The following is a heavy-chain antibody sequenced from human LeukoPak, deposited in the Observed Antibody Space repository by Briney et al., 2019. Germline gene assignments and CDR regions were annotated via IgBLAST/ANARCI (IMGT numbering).Heavy chain of an antibody. CDR3: AGDLSGVAGYTYGRGIDY. V-gene: IGHV3-66*01. D-gene: IGHD5-18*01. J-gene: IGHJ4*02. Sequence: GGSLRLSCAASGFTVSSNYMSWVRQAPGKGLEWVSVIYSGGSTYYADSVKGRFTISRDNSKNTLYLQMNSLRAEDTAVYYCAGDLSGVAGYTYGRGIDYWGKGTLVTVSS. CDR1: GFTVSSNY. CDR2: IYSGGST.